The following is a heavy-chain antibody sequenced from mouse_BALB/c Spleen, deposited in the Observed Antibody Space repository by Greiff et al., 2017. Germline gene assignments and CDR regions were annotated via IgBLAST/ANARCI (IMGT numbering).Heavy chain of an antibody. J-gene: IGHJ1*01. D-gene: IGHD1-1*01. CDR2: ISSGGSYT. CDR3: ARHGPTTVVDWYFDV. V-gene: IGHV5-6*01. Sequence: EVMLVESGGDLVKPGGSLKLSCAASGFTFSSYGMSWVRQTPDKRLEWVATISSGGSYTYYPDSVKGRFTISRDNAKNTLYLQMSSLKSEDTAMYYCARHGPTTVVDWYFDVWGAGTTVTVSS. CDR1: GFTFSSYG.